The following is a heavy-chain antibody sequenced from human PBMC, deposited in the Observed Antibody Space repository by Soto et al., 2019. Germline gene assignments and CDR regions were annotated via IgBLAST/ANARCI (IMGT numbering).Heavy chain of an antibody. CDR3: ARDWALDY. CDR2: INPSGDST. Sequence: QVQLVQSGSEVKRPGTSVKVSCKAAGYTFNAYSMHWVRQAPGQGLEWMGMINPSGDSTTYAQNFQGIVTMTRETATTTVFMELSGLRSEDTAVYYCARDWALDYWGQGTLVTVSS. V-gene: IGHV1-46*02. D-gene: IGHD7-27*01. J-gene: IGHJ4*02. CDR1: GYTFNAYS.